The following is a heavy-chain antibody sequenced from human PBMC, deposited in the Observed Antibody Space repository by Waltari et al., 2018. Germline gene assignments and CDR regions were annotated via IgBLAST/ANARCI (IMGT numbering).Heavy chain of an antibody. D-gene: IGHD3-22*01. CDR3: ARDHIGYYDSSGSLDY. V-gene: IGHV1-2*02. CDR2: INPNSGGT. J-gene: IGHJ4*02. Sequence: QVQLVQSGAEVKKPGASVKVSCKASGYTFTGSYMHWVRQAPGQGLEWMGWINPNSGGTNYAQKFQGRVTMTRDTSISTAYMELSRLRSDDTAVYYCARDHIGYYDSSGSLDYWGQGTLVTVSS. CDR1: GYTFTGSY.